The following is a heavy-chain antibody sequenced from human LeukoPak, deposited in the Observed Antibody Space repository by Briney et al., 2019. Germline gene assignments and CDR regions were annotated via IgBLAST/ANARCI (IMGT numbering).Heavy chain of an antibody. D-gene: IGHD3-16*01. CDR1: GFTFSSYS. V-gene: IGHV3-48*01. Sequence: PGGSLRLSCAASGFTFSSYSMNWVRQAPGKGLEWVSYISSSSSTIYYADSVEGRFTISRDNAKNSLYLQMNSLRAEDTAVYYCAGDLGGSLDYWGQGTLVTVSS. J-gene: IGHJ4*02. CDR2: ISSSSSTI. CDR3: AGDLGGSLDY.